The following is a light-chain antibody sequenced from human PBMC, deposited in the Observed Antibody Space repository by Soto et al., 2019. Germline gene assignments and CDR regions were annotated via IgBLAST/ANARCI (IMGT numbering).Light chain of an antibody. V-gene: IGKV3-15*01. J-gene: IGKJ1*01. CDR2: GAS. Sequence: EVVMTQSPATLSVSPGERATLSCRASQSVSSNLAWYQQKPGQAPRLLIYGASTRATGIPARFSGSGSGTEFTLTISSLQSEDFAVYYCQQYNNWPLFGQGTMVDVK. CDR3: QQYNNWPL. CDR1: QSVSSN.